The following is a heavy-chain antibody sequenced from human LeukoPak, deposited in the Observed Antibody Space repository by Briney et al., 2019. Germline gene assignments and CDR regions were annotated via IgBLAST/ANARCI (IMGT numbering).Heavy chain of an antibody. J-gene: IGHJ3*02. V-gene: IGHV3-66*01. CDR1: GFTVSSNY. CDR3: AREGQTVAFDS. CDR2: IYSGGST. D-gene: IGHD1-14*01. Sequence: PGGSLRLSCAASGFTVSSNYMSWVRQAPGKGLEGVSVIYSGGSTDYADSVKGRFTISRDNSKNSLYLQMNSLRAEDTAVYYCAREGQTVAFDSWGQGTMVTVSS.